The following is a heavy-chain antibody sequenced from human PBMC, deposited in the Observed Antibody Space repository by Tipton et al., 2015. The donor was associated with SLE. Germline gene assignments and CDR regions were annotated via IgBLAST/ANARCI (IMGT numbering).Heavy chain of an antibody. Sequence: TLSLTCAVSGYSISSGYYWGWIRQPPGKGLEWIGSIYHSGSTYYNPSLKSRVTISVDTSKNQFSLKLGSVTAADTAVYYCARRGGRWFDPWGQGTLVTVSS. D-gene: IGHD3-16*01. V-gene: IGHV4-38-2*01. CDR3: ARRGGRWFDP. CDR2: IYHSGST. J-gene: IGHJ5*02. CDR1: GYSISSGYY.